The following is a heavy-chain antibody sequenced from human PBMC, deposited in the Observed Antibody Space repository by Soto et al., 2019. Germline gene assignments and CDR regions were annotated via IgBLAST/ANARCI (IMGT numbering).Heavy chain of an antibody. Sequence: GGSLRLSCAASGFTFSSYSMNWVRQAPGKGLEWVSYISSSSSTIYYADSAKGRFTISRDNAKNSLYLQMNSLRAEDTAVYYCARDSVDIVATTLDYWGQGTLVTVSS. CDR1: GFTFSSYS. J-gene: IGHJ4*02. CDR2: ISSSSSTI. V-gene: IGHV3-48*01. D-gene: IGHD5-12*01. CDR3: ARDSVDIVATTLDY.